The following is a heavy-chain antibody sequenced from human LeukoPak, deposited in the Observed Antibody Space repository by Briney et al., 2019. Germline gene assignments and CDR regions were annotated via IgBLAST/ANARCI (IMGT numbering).Heavy chain of an antibody. V-gene: IGHV4-59*01. CDR2: IYYSGST. D-gene: IGHD1-26*01. J-gene: IGHJ4*02. CDR1: GGSISSYY. Sequence: SETLSLTCTVSGGSISSYYWSWIRQPPGKGLEWIGYIYYSGSTNYNPSLKSRVTISVDTSQNQFSLKLSSVTAADTAVYYCARVEVGALDYWGQGTLVTVSS. CDR3: ARVEVGALDY.